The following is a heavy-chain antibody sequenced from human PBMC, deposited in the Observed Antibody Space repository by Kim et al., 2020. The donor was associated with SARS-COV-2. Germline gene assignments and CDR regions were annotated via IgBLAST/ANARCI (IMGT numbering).Heavy chain of an antibody. V-gene: IGHV3-74*01. CDR1: GFTFSGYG. CDR2: SNPDGSRT. CDR3: VRGAYYGMDV. J-gene: IGHJ6*02. Sequence: GGSLRLSCAASGFTFSGYGMHWVRQAPGKGLVWVSRSNPDGSRTFYADSVKGRFTISRDNAKNTLYLQMNSLRAEDTAVYYCVRGAYYGMDVWGQGTTVTVSS.